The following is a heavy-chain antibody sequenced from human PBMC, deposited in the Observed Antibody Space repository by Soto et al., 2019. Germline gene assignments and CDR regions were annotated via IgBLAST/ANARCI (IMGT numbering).Heavy chain of an antibody. V-gene: IGHV1-69*13. Sequence: GASVKVSCKASGGTFSSYATSWVRQAPGQGLEWMGGIIPIFGTANYAQKFQGRVTITADESTSTAYMELSSLRSEDTAVYYCARDIRPDIVVVTAARGNAFDIWGQGTMVTV. D-gene: IGHD2-2*01. CDR1: GGTFSSYA. J-gene: IGHJ3*02. CDR2: IIPIFGTA. CDR3: ARDIRPDIVVVTAARGNAFDI.